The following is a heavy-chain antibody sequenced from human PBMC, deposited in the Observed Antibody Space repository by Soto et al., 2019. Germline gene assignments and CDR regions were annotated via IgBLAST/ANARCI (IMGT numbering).Heavy chain of an antibody. CDR2: ISWDGGST. CDR1: GFTFDDYA. V-gene: IGHV3-43D*04. D-gene: IGHD3-3*01. J-gene: IGHJ6*02. CDR3: AKDIDHDFWSGYYTGPYYYGMDV. Sequence: PGGSLRLSCAASGFTFDDYAMHWVRQAPGKGLEWVSLISWDGGSTYYADSVKGRFTISRDNSKNSLYLQMNSLRAEDTALYYCAKDIDHDFWSGYYTGPYYYGMDVWGQGTTVTVSS.